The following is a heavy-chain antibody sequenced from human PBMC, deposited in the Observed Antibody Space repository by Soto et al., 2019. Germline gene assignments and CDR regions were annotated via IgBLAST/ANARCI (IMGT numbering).Heavy chain of an antibody. CDR2: IIPSFGTG. CDR1: GGPFIFYA. D-gene: IGHD3-10*01. Sequence: QVHLVQSGAEVKKPGSSVKVSCTASGGPFIFYAISWVRQAPGQGLEWMGGIIPSFGTGKYAQKFQDRVTIAADESTNTAYMELSSLRSEDTAVYYCASLISMVRGPRNWFDPWGQGTLVTVSS. V-gene: IGHV1-69*01. CDR3: ASLISMVRGPRNWFDP. J-gene: IGHJ5*02.